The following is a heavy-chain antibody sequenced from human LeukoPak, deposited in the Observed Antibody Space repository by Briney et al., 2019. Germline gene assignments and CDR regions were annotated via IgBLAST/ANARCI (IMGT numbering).Heavy chain of an antibody. CDR3: ARSSVTADY. D-gene: IGHD2-21*02. J-gene: IGHJ4*02. CDR1: GGSISSGDYY. V-gene: IGHV4-30-4*01. Sequence: SETLSLTCTVSGGSISSGDYYWRWIRQPPGKGLEWIGYIYYSGSTYYNPSLKSRVTISVDTSKNQFSLKLSSVTAADTAVYFCARSSVTADYWGQGTLVTVSS. CDR2: IYYSGST.